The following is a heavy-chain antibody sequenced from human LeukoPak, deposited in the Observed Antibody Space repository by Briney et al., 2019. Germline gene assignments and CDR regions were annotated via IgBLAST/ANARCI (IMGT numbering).Heavy chain of an antibody. CDR2: ISAYNGNT. J-gene: IGHJ2*01. CDR3: ARVAKDPILRYFDWLLCHWYFDL. V-gene: IGHV1-18*04. D-gene: IGHD3-9*01. CDR1: GYTFTSYG. Sequence: GASVKVSCKASGYTFTSYGISWVRQAPGQGLEWMGWISAYNGNTNYAQKLQGRVTMTTDTSTSTAYMELRSLRSDDTAVYYCARVAKDPILRYFDWLLCHWYFDLWGRGTLVTVSS.